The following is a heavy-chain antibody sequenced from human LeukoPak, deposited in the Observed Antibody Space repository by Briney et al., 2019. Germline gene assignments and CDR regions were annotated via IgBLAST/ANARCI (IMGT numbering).Heavy chain of an antibody. CDR1: GASVSSYY. V-gene: IGHV4-4*07. J-gene: IGHJ6*03. CDR2: IYTTGST. CDR3: ARDEMKVGSGGDTSSYYYLYYMYL. Sequence: TSETQSLTCTVSGASVSSYYWSWIRQPAGQGLEWIGRIYTTGSTNYNPSLKSRVTISVDKSKNQFSLKLNSVTAADTASYYCARDEMKVGSGGDTSSYYYLYYMYLCGKGTTVTVSS. D-gene: IGHD2-21*02.